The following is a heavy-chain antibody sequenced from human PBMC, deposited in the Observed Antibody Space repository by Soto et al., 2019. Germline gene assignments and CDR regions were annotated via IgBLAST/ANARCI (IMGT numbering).Heavy chain of an antibody. Sequence: EVQLVESGGGLVQPGGSLRLSCAASGFSVSNLFMTWVRQAPGKGLEWVSVISSDGSTYYADSVKGRFTISRDNSKNTLYLEMNSLRAGDTAVYYFARDTLGGAYDFRHGGQGTLVTVSS. D-gene: IGHD3-3*01. V-gene: IGHV3-66*01. J-gene: IGHJ4*02. CDR3: ARDTLGGAYDFRH. CDR2: ISSDGST. CDR1: GFSVSNLF.